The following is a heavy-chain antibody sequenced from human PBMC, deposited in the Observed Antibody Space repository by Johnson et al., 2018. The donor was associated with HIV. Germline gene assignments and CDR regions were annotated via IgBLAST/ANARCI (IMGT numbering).Heavy chain of an antibody. J-gene: IGHJ3*01. V-gene: IGHV3-11*04. Sequence: QVQLVESGGGVARPGGSLRLSCAVSGFTFSDYYMSWIRQAPGKGLEWVSYISSSGSTIYYADSVKGRFTISRDNAKNSLYLQMNSLRAEDTAVYFCAKDRTSWGFDAFDLWGQGTMVTVSS. CDR1: GFTFSDYY. CDR2: ISSSGSTI. CDR3: AKDRTSWGFDAFDL. D-gene: IGHD3-16*01.